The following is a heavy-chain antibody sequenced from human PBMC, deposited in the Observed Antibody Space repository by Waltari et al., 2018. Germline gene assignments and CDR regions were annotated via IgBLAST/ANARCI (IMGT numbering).Heavy chain of an antibody. CDR3: VSGGGAVAGPSYGMDV. V-gene: IGHV1-69*12. CDR1: GGTFSSYA. CDR2: IIPIFGTA. D-gene: IGHD6-19*01. J-gene: IGHJ6*02. Sequence: QVQLVQSGAEVKKPGSSVKVSCKASGGTFSSYAISWVRQAPGQGLEWMGGIIPIFGTANYAQKFQGRVTITADESTSTAYMELSSLRSEDTAVYYCVSGGGAVAGPSYGMDVWGQGTTVTVSS.